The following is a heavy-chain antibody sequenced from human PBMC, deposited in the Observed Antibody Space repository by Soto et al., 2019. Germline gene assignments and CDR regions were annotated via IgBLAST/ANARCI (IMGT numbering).Heavy chain of an antibody. J-gene: IGHJ6*02. CDR3: ARDLVGMDV. CDR1: GGSISTYY. D-gene: IGHD3-16*02. CDR2: IYYSGST. V-gene: IGHV4-59*01. Sequence: NPSETLSLTCTVSGGSISTYYWSWIRQPPGKGLEWIGYIYYSGSTNYNPSLKNRVTMSVDTSKNQFSLKLSSVTAADTAVYYCARDLVGMDVWGQGTTVTVSS.